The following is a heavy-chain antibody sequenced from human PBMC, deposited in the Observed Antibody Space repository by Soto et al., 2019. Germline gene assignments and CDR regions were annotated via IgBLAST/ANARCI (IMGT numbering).Heavy chain of an antibody. J-gene: IGHJ4*02. D-gene: IGHD6-6*01. Sequence: EGSLRLSCSASGFPFSNHAMHWVRQAPGKGLEYVSAINYNGGTTYYVDSVKGRFTISRDNSKNTLYLQMSSLKVEDTAMYHCVTWGGIEARNLDHWGQGTLVTVSS. V-gene: IGHV3-64D*06. CDR1: GFPFSNHA. CDR2: INYNGGTT. CDR3: VTWGGIEARNLDH.